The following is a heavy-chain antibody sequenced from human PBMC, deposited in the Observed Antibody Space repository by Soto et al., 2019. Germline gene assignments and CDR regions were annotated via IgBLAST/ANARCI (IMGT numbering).Heavy chain of an antibody. CDR1: GFTFSSYE. J-gene: IGHJ4*02. CDR2: ISSSGSTI. V-gene: IGHV3-48*03. CDR3: ARVGCSSTSCTDY. Sequence: EVQLVESGGGLVQPGGSLRLSCAASGFTFSSYEMNWVRQAPGKGLEWVSYISSSGSTIYYADSVKGRFTISRDNAKNSLYLQMNSLRAEDTAVYYCARVGCSSTSCTDYWGQGTLVTVSS. D-gene: IGHD2-2*01.